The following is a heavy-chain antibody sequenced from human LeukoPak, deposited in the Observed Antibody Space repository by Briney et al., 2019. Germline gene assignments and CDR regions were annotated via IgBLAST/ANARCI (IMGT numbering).Heavy chain of an antibody. D-gene: IGHD3-3*01. J-gene: IGHJ4*02. CDR2: IYPGDSDT. Sequence: GESLKISRKGSGYSFTSYWIGWVRQMPGKGLEWMGIIYPGDSDTRYSPSFQGQVTISADKSISTAYLQWSSLKASDTAMYYCARSGYDFWSGYQRNFDYWGQGTLVTVSS. V-gene: IGHV5-51*01. CDR1: GYSFTSYW. CDR3: ARSGYDFWSGYQRNFDY.